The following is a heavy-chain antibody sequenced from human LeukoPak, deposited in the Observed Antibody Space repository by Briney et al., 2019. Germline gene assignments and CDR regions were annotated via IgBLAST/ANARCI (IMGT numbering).Heavy chain of an antibody. CDR1: GFISNNDW. D-gene: IGHD6-19*01. CDR3: AWGSGWVFVS. J-gene: IGHJ4*02. V-gene: IGHV3-7*04. CDR2: IKLDGSEE. Sequence: GGSLRLSCAASGFISNNDWMSWFRQAPGKGLEWVANIKLDGSEEYYVDSVKGRFTISRDNAKNSLYLQMNSLRAKDTALYYCAWGSGWVFVSWGQGTLVTVSS.